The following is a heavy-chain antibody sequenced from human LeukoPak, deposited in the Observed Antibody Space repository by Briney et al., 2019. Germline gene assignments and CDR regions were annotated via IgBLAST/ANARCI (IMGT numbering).Heavy chain of an antibody. V-gene: IGHV4-61*01. D-gene: IGHD1-26*01. Sequence: PSETLSLTCTVSGGSVSSGSYFWTWIRQPPGKGLEWIGYVYYSGSTNYNPSLKSRVTISVDTSKNQFSLKVSSGTAADTAVYYCAREVIVGATGYYYYGMDVWGQGTTVTVSS. J-gene: IGHJ6*02. CDR1: GGSVSSGSYF. CDR3: AREVIVGATGYYYYGMDV. CDR2: VYYSGST.